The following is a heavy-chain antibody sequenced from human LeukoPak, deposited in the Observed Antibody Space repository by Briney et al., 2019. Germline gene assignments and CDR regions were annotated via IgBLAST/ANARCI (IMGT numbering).Heavy chain of an antibody. D-gene: IGHD1-26*01. CDR1: GYSFTGNY. CDR2: INPNRGDT. Sequence: ASVTVSCKASGYSFTGNYMHWVRQAPGQGLECMGWINPNRGDTNYAQKFQGRVTFARDTSISTAYMEFISLTSDDTAVYYCARGSGSYNWFESWGQGTLVTVSS. J-gene: IGHJ5*01. CDR3: ARGSGSYNWFES. V-gene: IGHV1-2*02.